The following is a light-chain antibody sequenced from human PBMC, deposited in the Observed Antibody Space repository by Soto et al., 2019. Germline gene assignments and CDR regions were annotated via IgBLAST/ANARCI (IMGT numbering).Light chain of an antibody. V-gene: IGKV1-33*01. CDR2: DTS. CDR1: QSNSKY. CDR3: QQYHSFPRT. J-gene: IGKJ1*01. Sequence: IHTTRFPSSLSASVGVGVTVTCRASQSNSKYLNWYQQKPRKAPKLPIRDTSNLEKGVPSRFPGSRSGTDFTLTISSLEAEYFATYFCQQYHSFPRTVGQGAKGDIK.